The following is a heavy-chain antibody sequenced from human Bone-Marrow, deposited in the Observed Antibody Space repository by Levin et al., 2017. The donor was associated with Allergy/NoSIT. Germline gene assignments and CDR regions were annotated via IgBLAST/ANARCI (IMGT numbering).Heavy chain of an antibody. CDR2: ISSSSSYI. J-gene: IGHJ6*02. V-gene: IGHV3-21*01. CDR3: ARRTSSTYYYYGMDV. D-gene: IGHD2-2*01. Sequence: GESLKISCAASGFTFSSYSMNWVRQAPGKGLEWVSSISSSSSYIYYADSVKGRFTISRDNAKNSLYLQMNSLRAEDTAVYYCARRTSSTYYYYGMDVWGQGTTVTVSS. CDR1: GFTFSSYS.